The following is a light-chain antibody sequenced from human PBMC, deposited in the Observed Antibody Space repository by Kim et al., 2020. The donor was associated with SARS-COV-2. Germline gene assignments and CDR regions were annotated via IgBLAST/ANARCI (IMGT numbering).Light chain of an antibody. V-gene: IGLV3-21*04. J-gene: IGLJ3*02. CDR2: YPS. CDR1: NMLSKS. CDR3: QVWHSSSGV. Sequence: LAQGEAAPISCGGNNMLSKSVHWYQQKPGQAPVLVIYYPSARPSGIPERFAGSNSGNTATLPISRVEAGDEADYYCQVWHSSSGVFGGGTQLTVL.